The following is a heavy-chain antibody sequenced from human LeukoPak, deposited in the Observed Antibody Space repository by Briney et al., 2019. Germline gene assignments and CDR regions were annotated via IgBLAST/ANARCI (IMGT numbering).Heavy chain of an antibody. D-gene: IGHD3-22*01. CDR1: GGTFSSYA. CDR3: ARDLSQYYYDSSGYAPFDP. J-gene: IGHJ5*02. Sequence: SVKVSCKASGGTFSSYAISWVRQAPGQGLEWMGGIIPIFGTANYAQKFQGRVTITTEESTSTAYMELSSLRSEDTAVYYCARDLSQYYYDSSGYAPFDPWGQGTLVTVSS. V-gene: IGHV1-69*05. CDR2: IIPIFGTA.